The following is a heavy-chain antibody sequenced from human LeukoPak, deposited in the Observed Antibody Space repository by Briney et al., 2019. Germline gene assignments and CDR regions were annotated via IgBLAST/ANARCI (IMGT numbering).Heavy chain of an antibody. CDR3: ARMSIAAPGGVFDY. D-gene: IGHD6-6*01. J-gene: IGHJ4*02. CDR1: GFTFSRYS. V-gene: IGHV3-48*01. CDR2: ISCSSSSI. Sequence: PGGSLRLSCVGSGFTFSRYSMNWVRQAPGKGLEWVACISCSSSSIYYADSVKGRFTISRDNSKNTLYLQMNSLRAEDTAVYYCARMSIAAPGGVFDYWGQGTLVTVSS.